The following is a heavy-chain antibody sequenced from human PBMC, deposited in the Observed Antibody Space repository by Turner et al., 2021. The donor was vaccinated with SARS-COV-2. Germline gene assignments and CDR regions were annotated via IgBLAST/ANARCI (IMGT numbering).Heavy chain of an antibody. Sequence: QLQLQESGPGLVKPSETLSLTCTVSGGSISSSSYYWGWIRQPPGKGLEWIGSIYYSGSTYHNPSLTSRVTISVDTSKNQFSLKLSSVTAADTAVYYCARNSPKWYYYDSSGYYDYWGQGTLVTVSS. D-gene: IGHD3-22*01. CDR2: IYYSGST. CDR1: GGSISSSSYY. V-gene: IGHV4-39*01. J-gene: IGHJ4*02. CDR3: ARNSPKWYYYDSSGYYDY.